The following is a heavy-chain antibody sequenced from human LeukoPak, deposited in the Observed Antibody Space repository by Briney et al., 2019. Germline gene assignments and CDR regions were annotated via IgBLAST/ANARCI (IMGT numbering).Heavy chain of an antibody. CDR1: GFTFSNYN. CDR2: ITRSGTYI. Sequence: GGSLRLSCAASGFTFSNYNMNWVRQAPGKAMEWVSSITRSGTYIFYADSVKGRFTISRDNAKNSLYLQMNSLRAEDTAVYYCARGMATIDGYYYYMDVWGKGTTVTVSS. J-gene: IGHJ6*03. D-gene: IGHD5-24*01. CDR3: ARGMATIDGYYYYMDV. V-gene: IGHV3-21*01.